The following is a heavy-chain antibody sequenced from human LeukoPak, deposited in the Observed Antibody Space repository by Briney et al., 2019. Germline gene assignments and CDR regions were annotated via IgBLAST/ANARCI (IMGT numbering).Heavy chain of an antibody. V-gene: IGHV3-9*01. CDR2: ISWNSGSI. CDR3: AKAGYYDSSGYPYYFDY. Sequence: GRSLRLSCAASGFTFDDYAMPWVRQAPGKGLEWVSGISWNSGSIGYADSVKGRFTISRDNAKNSLYLQMNSLRAEDTALYYCAKAGYYDSSGYPYYFDYWGQGTLVTVSS. CDR1: GFTFDDYA. D-gene: IGHD3-22*01. J-gene: IGHJ4*02.